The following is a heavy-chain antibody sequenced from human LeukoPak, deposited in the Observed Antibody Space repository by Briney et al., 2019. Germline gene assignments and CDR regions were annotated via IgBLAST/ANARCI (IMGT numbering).Heavy chain of an antibody. Sequence: GGSLRLSCAASGFTFSNAWMSWVRQAPGKGLEWVGRIKSKTDGATTDYAALVKGRFTISRDDSKNTLYLQMNSLKTEDTAVYYCTTDLYDYVWGSYRPTGYWGQGTLVTVSS. CDR2: IKSKTDGATT. V-gene: IGHV3-15*01. D-gene: IGHD3-16*02. CDR3: TTDLYDYVWGSYRPTGY. CDR1: GFTFSNAW. J-gene: IGHJ4*02.